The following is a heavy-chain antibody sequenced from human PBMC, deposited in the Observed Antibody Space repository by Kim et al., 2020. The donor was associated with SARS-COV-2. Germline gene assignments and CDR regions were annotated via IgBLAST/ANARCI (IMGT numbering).Heavy chain of an antibody. CDR3: ARDAHGWRFGEFYYYYGMDV. Sequence: SETLSLTCTVSGGSISSYYWSWIRQPPGKGLEWIGYIYYSGSTNYNPSLKSRVTISVDTSKNQFSLKLSSVTAADTAVYYCARDAHGWRFGEFYYYYGMDVWGQGTTVTVSS. CDR2: IYYSGST. V-gene: IGHV4-59*13. J-gene: IGHJ6*02. D-gene: IGHD3-10*01. CDR1: GGSISSYY.